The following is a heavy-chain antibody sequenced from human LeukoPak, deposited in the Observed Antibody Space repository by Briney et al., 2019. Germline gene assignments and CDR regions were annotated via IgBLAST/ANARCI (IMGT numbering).Heavy chain of an antibody. CDR3: ARVRRWFGEAGDYYYMDV. CDR2: IFTSGST. J-gene: IGHJ6*03. V-gene: IGHV4-4*07. CDR1: GGSISTFY. Sequence: PSETLSLTCTVSGGSISTFYWSWIRQPAGKGLEWIGRIFTSGSTNYNPSLKSRVTMSVDTSKNQFSLKLSSVTAADTAVYYCARVRRWFGEAGDYYYMDVWGKGTTVTISS. D-gene: IGHD3-10*01.